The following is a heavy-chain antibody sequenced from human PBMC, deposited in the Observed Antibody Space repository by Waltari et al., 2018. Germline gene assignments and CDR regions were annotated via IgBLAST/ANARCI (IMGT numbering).Heavy chain of an antibody. J-gene: IGHJ4*02. CDR3: ARDNQWLVY. CDR2: IYYSGST. CDR1: GGSISSHY. Sequence: QVQLQESGPGLVKPSETLSLTCTVSGGSISSHYWSWIRQPPGKGLEWIGYIYYSGSTNYNPSLKSRVTISVDTSKNQFSLKLSSVTAADTAVYYCARDNQWLVYWGQGTLVTVSS. D-gene: IGHD6-19*01. V-gene: IGHV4-59*11.